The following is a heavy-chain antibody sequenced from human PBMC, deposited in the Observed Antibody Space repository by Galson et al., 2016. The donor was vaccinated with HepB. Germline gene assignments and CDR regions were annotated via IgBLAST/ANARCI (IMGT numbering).Heavy chain of an antibody. Sequence: SETLSLTCAVYGGSFSGYYWSLIRQPPGKGLEWIGEINRSGRTNYNPSLKSRVTISVDTSKNQFSLKLSSVTAADTAVYYCARGKAIKYSSSWYYLDYWGQGTLVTVSS. D-gene: IGHD6-13*01. V-gene: IGHV4-34*01. CDR1: GGSFSGYY. CDR3: ARGKAIKYSSSWYYLDY. CDR2: INRSGRT. J-gene: IGHJ4*02.